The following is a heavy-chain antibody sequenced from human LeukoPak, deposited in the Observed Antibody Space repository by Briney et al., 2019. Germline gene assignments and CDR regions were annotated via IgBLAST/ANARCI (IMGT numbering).Heavy chain of an antibody. V-gene: IGHV4-31*03. CDR3: ARVGRYYYDSSGSPYFDY. Sequence: SETLSLTCTVSGGSISSGGYYWSWIRQHPGEDLEWIGYIYYSGSTYYNPSLKSRVTISVDTSKNQFSLKLSSVTAADTAVYYCARVGRYYYDSSGSPYFDYWGQGTLVTVSS. CDR1: GGSISSGGYY. D-gene: IGHD3-22*01. CDR2: IYYSGST. J-gene: IGHJ4*02.